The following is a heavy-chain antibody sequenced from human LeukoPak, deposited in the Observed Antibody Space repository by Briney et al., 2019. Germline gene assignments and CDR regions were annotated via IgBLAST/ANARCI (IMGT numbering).Heavy chain of an antibody. Sequence: PSETLSLTCTVSGYSISSGYYWGWIRQPPGKGLEWIGSIYHSGSTYYNPSLKSRVTISVDTSKNQFSLKLSSVTAADTAVYYCAREVTAQAWYYYGSGSPFDYWGQGTLVTVSS. CDR1: GYSISSGYY. CDR2: IYHSGST. D-gene: IGHD3-10*01. J-gene: IGHJ4*02. V-gene: IGHV4-38-2*02. CDR3: AREVTAQAWYYYGSGSPFDY.